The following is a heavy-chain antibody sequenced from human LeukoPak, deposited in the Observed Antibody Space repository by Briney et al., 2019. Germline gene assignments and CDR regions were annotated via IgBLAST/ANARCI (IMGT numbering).Heavy chain of an antibody. D-gene: IGHD3-22*01. CDR3: AGGPYYYDSSGYFPFDY. V-gene: IGHV1-69*06. Sequence: SVKVSCKASGGTFSSYAISWVRQAPGQGLEWMGRIIPIFGTANYARKFQGRVTITADKSTSTAYMELSSLRSEDTAVYYCAGGPYYYDSSGYFPFDYWGQGTLVTVSS. J-gene: IGHJ4*02. CDR2: IIPIFGTA. CDR1: GGTFSSYA.